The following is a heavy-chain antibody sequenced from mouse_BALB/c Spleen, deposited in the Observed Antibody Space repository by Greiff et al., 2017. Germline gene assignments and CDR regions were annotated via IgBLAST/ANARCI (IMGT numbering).Heavy chain of an antibody. D-gene: IGHD2-1*01. J-gene: IGHJ3*01. CDR2: ISYDGSN. Sequence: DVQLQESGPGLVKPSQSLSLTCSVTGYSITSGYYWNWIRQFPGNKLEWMGYISYDGSNNYNPSLKNRISITRDTSKNQFFLKLNSVTTEDTATYYCARGENYGNYVAYWGQGTLVTVSA. CDR1: GYSITSGYY. CDR3: ARGENYGNYVAY. V-gene: IGHV3-6*02.